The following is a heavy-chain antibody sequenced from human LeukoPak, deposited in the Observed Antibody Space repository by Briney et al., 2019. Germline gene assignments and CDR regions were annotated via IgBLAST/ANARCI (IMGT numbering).Heavy chain of an antibody. Sequence: PSETLSLTCTVSGGSISSYYWSWIRQPPGKGLEWIGYIYYSGSTNYNPSLKSRVTISVDTSKNQFSLKLSSVTAADTAVYYCARVYGSGSYSYMDVWGQGTTVTVSS. V-gene: IGHV4-59*08. CDR2: IYYSGST. CDR1: GGSISSYY. D-gene: IGHD3-10*01. J-gene: IGHJ6*02. CDR3: ARVYGSGSYSYMDV.